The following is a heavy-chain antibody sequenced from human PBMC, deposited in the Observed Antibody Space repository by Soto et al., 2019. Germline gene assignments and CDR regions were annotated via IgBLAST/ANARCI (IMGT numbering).Heavy chain of an antibody. CDR3: AHRPSRAYCGGDCYDY. CDR2: IYWDDDK. D-gene: IGHD2-21*01. J-gene: IGHJ4*02. CDR1: GFSLSTSGVG. V-gene: IGHV2-5*02. Sequence: QITLKESGPTLVKPTQTLTLTCTFSGFSLSTSGVGVGWIRQPPGKALEWLALIYWDDDKRYSPSLKSRLTITKDTAKNQVVLTMTNMDPVDTATYYCAHRPSRAYCGGDCYDYWGQGTLVTVSS.